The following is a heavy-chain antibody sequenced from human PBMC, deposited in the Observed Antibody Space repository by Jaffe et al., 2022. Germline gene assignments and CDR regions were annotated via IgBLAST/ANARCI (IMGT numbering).Heavy chain of an antibody. CDR1: GGSISSSSYY. CDR2: IYYSGST. Sequence: QLQLQESGPGLVKPSETLSLTCTVSGGSISSSSYYWGWIRQPPGKGLEWIGSIYYSGSTYYNPSLKSRVTISVDTSKNQFSLKLSSVTAADTAVYYCARSEGIAARLVQYYFDYWGQGTLVTVSS. V-gene: IGHV4-39*01. D-gene: IGHD6-6*01. J-gene: IGHJ4*02. CDR3: ARSEGIAARLVQYYFDY.